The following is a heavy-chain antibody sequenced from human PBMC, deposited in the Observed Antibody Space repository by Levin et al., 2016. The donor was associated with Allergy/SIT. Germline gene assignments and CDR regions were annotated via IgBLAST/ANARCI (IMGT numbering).Heavy chain of an antibody. D-gene: IGHD6-13*01. Sequence: PGKGLEWIGYIYYSGSTNYNPFLKSRVTISVDTSKNQFSLKLSSVTAADTAVYYCARYHYSSSRLDFDYWGQGTLVTVSS. CDR3: ARYHYSSSRLDFDY. CDR2: IYYSGST. V-gene: IGHV4-59*13. J-gene: IGHJ4*02.